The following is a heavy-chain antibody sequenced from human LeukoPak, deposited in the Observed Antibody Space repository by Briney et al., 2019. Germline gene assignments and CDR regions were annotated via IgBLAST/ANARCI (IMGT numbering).Heavy chain of an antibody. V-gene: IGHV5-51*01. CDR3: ARRITMVRGVIIGYYFDY. CDR1: GYSFTSYW. Sequence: GESLKISCKGSGYSFTSYWIGWVRQMPGKGLEWMGIIYPGDSDTRYSPSFQGQVTISADKSISTAYLQWSSLKASDTAMYYCARRITMVRGVIIGYYFDYWGQGTLVTVPS. J-gene: IGHJ4*02. CDR2: IYPGDSDT. D-gene: IGHD3-10*01.